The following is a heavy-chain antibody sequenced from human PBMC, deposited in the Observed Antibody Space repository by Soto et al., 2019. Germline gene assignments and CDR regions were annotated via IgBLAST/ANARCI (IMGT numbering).Heavy chain of an antibody. CDR3: AIQASYWLGGGGWFAP. V-gene: IGHV3-13*01. J-gene: IGHJ5*02. CDR1: GFTFSTYD. CDR2: IGTQHDA. Sequence: EVQLVESGGGLVQPGGSLRLSCAASGFTFSTYDMHWVRQAPGKGLEWVSAIGTQHDAYYPDSVKGRFTISRENAKNSLYFQSNSLGAGDRAVYYWAIQASYWLGGGGWFAPWGQGTLVTVSS. D-gene: IGHD3-16*01.